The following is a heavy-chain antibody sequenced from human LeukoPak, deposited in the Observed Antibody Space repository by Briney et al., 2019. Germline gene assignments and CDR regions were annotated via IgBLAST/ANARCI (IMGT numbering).Heavy chain of an antibody. CDR2: ISGSDST. V-gene: IGHV3-23*01. D-gene: IGHD6-19*01. CDR3: AKETGFSSGGAVDY. Sequence: PGGSLRLSCAASGFTFSSYAMSWVRQAPGKGLEWVSFISGSDSTYYADSVKGRFTISRDNSKNTLFLQMSSLRVGDTAVYYCAKETGFSSGGAVDYWGQGILVSVSS. CDR1: GFTFSSYA. J-gene: IGHJ4*02.